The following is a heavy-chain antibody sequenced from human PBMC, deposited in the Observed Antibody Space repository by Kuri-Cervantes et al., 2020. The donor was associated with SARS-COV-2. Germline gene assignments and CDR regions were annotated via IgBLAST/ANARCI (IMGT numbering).Heavy chain of an antibody. Sequence: GGSLRLSCAASGFTFSSYAMHWVRQAPGKGLEWVAVISYDGSNKYYADSVKGRFTISRDNSKNTLYLQMNSLRAEDTAVYYCARDLLNVWSGYYYYYGMDVWGQGTTVTVSS. D-gene: IGHD3-3*01. CDR1: GFTFSSYA. CDR2: ISYDGSNK. V-gene: IGHV3-30-3*01. J-gene: IGHJ6*02. CDR3: ARDLLNVWSGYYYYYGMDV.